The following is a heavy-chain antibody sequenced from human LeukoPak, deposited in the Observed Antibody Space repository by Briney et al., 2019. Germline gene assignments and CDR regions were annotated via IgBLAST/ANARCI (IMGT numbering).Heavy chain of an antibody. V-gene: IGHV1-18*01. D-gene: IGHD6-13*01. J-gene: IGHJ6*03. CDR1: GYTFTSYG. CDR2: ISAYNGNT. Sequence: ASVKVSCKASGYTFTSYGISWVRQAPGQGLGWMGWISAYNGNTNYAQKLQGRVTMTTDTSTSTAYMELRSLRSDDTAVYYCARESPLSIAAAGTYYYYMDVWGKGTTVTVSS. CDR3: ARESPLSIAAAGTYYYYMDV.